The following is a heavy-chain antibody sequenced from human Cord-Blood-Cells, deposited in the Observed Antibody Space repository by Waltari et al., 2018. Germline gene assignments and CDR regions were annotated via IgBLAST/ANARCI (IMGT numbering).Heavy chain of an antibody. Sequence: EVQLVASGGGLVQPGGSLRLSCSASGFPLCSYWIPWGRQAPGKGLEGVANIKQDGSEKYYVDSVKGRFTISRDNAKNSLYLQMNSLRAEDTAVYYCARVYLRDYFDYWGQGTLVTVSS. D-gene: IGHD4-17*01. CDR1: GFPLCSYW. V-gene: IGHV3-7*01. CDR2: IKQDGSEK. J-gene: IGHJ4*02. CDR3: ARVYLRDYFDY.